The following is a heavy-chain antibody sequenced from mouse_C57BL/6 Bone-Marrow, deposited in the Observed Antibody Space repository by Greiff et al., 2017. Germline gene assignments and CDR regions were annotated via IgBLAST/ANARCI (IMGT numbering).Heavy chain of an antibody. V-gene: IGHV1-81*01. J-gene: IGHJ3*01. CDR1: GYTFTSYG. CDR2: IYPRSGNT. CDR3: ARRPWFAY. Sequence: VQLQQSGAELARPGASVKLSCKASGYTFTSYGISWVKQRTGQGLEWIGEIYPRSGNTYYNEKFKGKATLPADKSSSTAYMELRSLTSEDSAVYFCARRPWFAYWGQGTLVTVSA.